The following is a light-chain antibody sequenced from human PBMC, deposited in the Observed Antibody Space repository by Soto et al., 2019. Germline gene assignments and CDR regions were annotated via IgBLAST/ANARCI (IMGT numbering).Light chain of an antibody. V-gene: IGKV1-39*01. CDR2: GAS. CDR1: ETISGY. Sequence: DVQMTQSPSSLSASVGDKVTIICRASETISGYLNWCQQRPGHAPTPLIYGASKLHSGVPSRFRGSGSGTEYTLTITGLQPEDFATYYCQQSFSTPYYLGQRTRLEI. CDR3: QQSFSTPYY. J-gene: IGKJ2*01.